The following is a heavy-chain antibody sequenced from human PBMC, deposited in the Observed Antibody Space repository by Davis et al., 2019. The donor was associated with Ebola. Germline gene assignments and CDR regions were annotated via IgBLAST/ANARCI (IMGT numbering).Heavy chain of an antibody. CDR1: GGTFSSYA. D-gene: IGHD2-2*01. CDR3: ASLGVPAAIVHYNWFDP. Sequence: SVKVSCKASGGTFSSYAISWVRQAPGQGLEWMGGIIPILGIANYAQKFQGRVTITADESTSTAYMELSSLRPEDTAVYYCASLGVPAAIVHYNWFDPWGQGTLVTVSS. V-gene: IGHV1-69*10. J-gene: IGHJ5*02. CDR2: IIPILGIA.